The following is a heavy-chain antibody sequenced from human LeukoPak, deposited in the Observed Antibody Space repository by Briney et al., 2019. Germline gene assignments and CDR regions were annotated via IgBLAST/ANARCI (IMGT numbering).Heavy chain of an antibody. CDR2: ISGSAYST. J-gene: IGHJ4*02. CDR1: RFTFSNFA. CDR3: AKSGPYCSSTTCNDFDY. V-gene: IGHV3-23*01. Sequence: GGSLRLSCAASRFTFSNFAMSWVRQAPGKGLEWVSTISGSAYSTYYADSVKGRFTISRDNSKNALFLQMNSLSAEDTAVYYCAKSGPYCSSTTCNDFDYWGQGTLVTVSS. D-gene: IGHD2-2*01.